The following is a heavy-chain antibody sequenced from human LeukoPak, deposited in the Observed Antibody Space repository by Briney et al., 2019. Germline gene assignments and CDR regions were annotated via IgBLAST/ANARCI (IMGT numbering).Heavy chain of an antibody. D-gene: IGHD6-13*01. CDR3: ARDSNAAAGPIDY. V-gene: IGHV4-31*03. CDR2: IYYSGST. Sequence: PSETLSLTCTVSGGSISSGGYYWSWIRQHPGKGLEWIGYIYYSGSTYYNPSLKSRVTISVDTSKNQFSLKLSSVTAADTAVYYCARDSNAAAGPIDYWGQGTLVTVSS. CDR1: GGSISSGGYY. J-gene: IGHJ4*02.